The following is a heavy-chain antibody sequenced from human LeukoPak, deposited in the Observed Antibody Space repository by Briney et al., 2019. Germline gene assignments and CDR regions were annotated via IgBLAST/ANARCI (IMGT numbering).Heavy chain of an antibody. V-gene: IGHV4-4*07. CDR3: AREAAIQGGYYFDY. CDR2: IYTSGST. Sequence: SETLSLTCTVSGDSISSYYWSWIRQPAGKGLEWIGRIYTSGSTNYNPSLKSRVTMSVDTSKNQFSLKLSSVTAADTAVYYCAREAAIQGGYYFDYWGQGTLVTVSS. CDR1: GDSISSYY. D-gene: IGHD2-21*02. J-gene: IGHJ4*02.